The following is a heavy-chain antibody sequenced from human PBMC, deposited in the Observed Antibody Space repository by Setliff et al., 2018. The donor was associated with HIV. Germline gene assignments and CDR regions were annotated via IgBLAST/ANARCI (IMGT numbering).Heavy chain of an antibody. J-gene: IGHJ6*03. CDR3: AADRGDYFELDYPYYHYMDV. Sequence: GASVKVSCKASGFTFSGSVVQWVRQARGQRLEWVGRIVVGSGKTDYAQKFQNRVTITRDMSTSTAYMELSSLRSEDTAVYYCAADRGDYFELDYPYYHYMDVWGKGTTVTVSS. CDR1: GFTFSGSV. D-gene: IGHD3-22*01. CDR2: IVVGSGKT. V-gene: IGHV1-58*01.